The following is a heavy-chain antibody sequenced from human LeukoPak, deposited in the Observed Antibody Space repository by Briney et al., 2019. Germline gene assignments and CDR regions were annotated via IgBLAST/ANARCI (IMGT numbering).Heavy chain of an antibody. D-gene: IGHD6-13*01. J-gene: IGHJ4*02. V-gene: IGHV3-21*01. CDR2: ISSSSSYI. Sequence: GGSLRLSCAASGFTFSSYAMNWVRQAPGKGLEWVSSISSSSSYIYYADSVKGRFTISRDNAKSSLYLQMNSLRAEDTAVYYCARAIAAATDYWGQGTLVTVSS. CDR3: ARAIAAATDY. CDR1: GFTFSSYA.